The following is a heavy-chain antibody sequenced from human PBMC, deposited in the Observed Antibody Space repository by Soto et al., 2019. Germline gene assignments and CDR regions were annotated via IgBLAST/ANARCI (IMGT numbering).Heavy chain of an antibody. Sequence: QVQLQESGPGLVKPSETLSLTCTVSGGSISSYYWSWIRQPPGKGLEWIGYIYYSGSTNYNPSLKSRVTISVDTSKNQFSLKLCSVTAADTAVYYCARLAGDFWSGYYDGGLGIGRGWFDPWGQGTLVTVSS. J-gene: IGHJ5*02. CDR3: ARLAGDFWSGYYDGGLGIGRGWFDP. CDR1: GGSISSYY. CDR2: IYYSGST. V-gene: IGHV4-59*01. D-gene: IGHD3-3*01.